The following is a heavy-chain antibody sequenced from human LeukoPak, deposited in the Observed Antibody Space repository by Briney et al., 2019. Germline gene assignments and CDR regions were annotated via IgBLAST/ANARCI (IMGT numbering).Heavy chain of an antibody. CDR2: LNSDGTTI. CDR1: GFTFSGYW. CDR3: VRGAGGPRNYVLDY. Sequence: GGSLRLSCVASGFTFSGYWMHWVRQAPGMGLVWVSRLNSDGTTINYADSVKGRFTISRDNSKNTVYLQMSGLRDDDTALYFCVRGAGGPRNYVLDYWGQGALVSVSS. D-gene: IGHD3-10*02. V-gene: IGHV3-74*01. J-gene: IGHJ4*02.